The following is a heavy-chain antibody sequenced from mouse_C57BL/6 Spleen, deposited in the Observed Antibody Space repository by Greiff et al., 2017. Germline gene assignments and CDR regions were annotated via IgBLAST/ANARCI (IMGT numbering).Heavy chain of an antibody. D-gene: IGHD2-3*01. Sequence: VQLKESGPELVKPGASVKISCKASGYSFTDYNMNWVKQSNGKSLEWIGVINPNYGTTSYNQKFKGKATLTVDQSSSTAYMQLNSLTSEDSAVYYCASPGFHGYYLAYWGQGTLVTVSA. CDR2: INPNYGTT. V-gene: IGHV1-39*01. CDR3: ASPGFHGYYLAY. J-gene: IGHJ3*01. CDR1: GYSFTDYN.